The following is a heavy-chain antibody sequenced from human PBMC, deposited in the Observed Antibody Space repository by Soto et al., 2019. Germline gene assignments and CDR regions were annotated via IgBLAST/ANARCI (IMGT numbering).Heavy chain of an antibody. CDR3: ARCSLVVVPAPGFDP. CDR1: GGSISSGGYY. Sequence: SETLSLTCTVSGGSISSGGYYWSWIRQHPGKGLEWIGYIYYSGSTYYNPSLKSRVTISVDTSKNQFSLKLSSVSAADTALYYCARCSLVVVPAPGFDPWGRGTLVTVSS. D-gene: IGHD2-2*01. V-gene: IGHV4-31*03. J-gene: IGHJ5*02. CDR2: IYYSGST.